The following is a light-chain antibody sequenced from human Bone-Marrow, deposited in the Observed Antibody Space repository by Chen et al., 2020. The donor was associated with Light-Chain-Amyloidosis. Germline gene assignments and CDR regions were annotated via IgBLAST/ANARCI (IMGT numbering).Light chain of an antibody. J-gene: IGLJ2*01. V-gene: IGLV3-25*03. Sequence: SYELTQPPSVSVSPVQTARITCSGDDLPTKYAYWYQQKPGQATVLVIHRDTERPSGISERFSGCSSGKTATLTISGVQAEDEADYHCQSADSSGTYEVIFCGGTKLTVL. CDR2: RDT. CDR3: QSADSSGTYEVI. CDR1: DLPTKY.